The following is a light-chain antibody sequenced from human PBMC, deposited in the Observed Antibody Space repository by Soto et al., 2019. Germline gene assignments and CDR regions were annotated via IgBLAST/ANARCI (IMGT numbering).Light chain of an antibody. CDR1: SSNFGAGYD. J-gene: IGLJ3*02. V-gene: IGLV1-40*01. Sequence: QSVLTQPPSVSGAPGQRVTISCTGSSSNFGAGYDVHWYQQLPGTAPKLLIYGNSNRPSGVPDRFSGSKSGTSASLAITGLQAEDESDYYCQYYDSSLSSWVFGGGTLLTVL. CDR3: QYYDSSLSSWV. CDR2: GNS.